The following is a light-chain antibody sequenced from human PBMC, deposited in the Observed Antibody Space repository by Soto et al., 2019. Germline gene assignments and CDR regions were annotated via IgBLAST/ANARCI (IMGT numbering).Light chain of an antibody. CDR3: SSYAGDTVV. Sequence: QSALTQPPSASGSPGQSVTISCTGTSSDIGGYNFVSWYQQHPGKAPKLMIYRVSERPSGVSDRFSGSKSGNTASLTVSGLQADDEADYYCSSYAGDTVVFGGGTKLTVL. J-gene: IGLJ2*01. V-gene: IGLV2-8*01. CDR1: SSDIGGYNF. CDR2: RVS.